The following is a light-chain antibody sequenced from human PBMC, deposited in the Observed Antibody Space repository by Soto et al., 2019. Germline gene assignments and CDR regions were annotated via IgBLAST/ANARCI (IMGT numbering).Light chain of an antibody. CDR1: QTVSSNY. CDR3: QRYGGSSS. J-gene: IGKJ4*01. Sequence: EMVLTQSPGTLSLSPGERATLSCRASQTVSSNYLAWYQQKPGQAPRLLMYRASSRATGIPDRFSGSGSGTDFTLTVSRLEPDDFAVYYCQRYGGSSSFGGGTKVDIK. CDR2: RAS. V-gene: IGKV3-20*01.